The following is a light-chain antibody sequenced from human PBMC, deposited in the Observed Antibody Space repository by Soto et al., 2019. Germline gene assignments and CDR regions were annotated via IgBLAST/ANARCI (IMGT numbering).Light chain of an antibody. CDR3: QQYNNWPLT. CDR2: AAS. Sequence: IVMTQSPASLSVSPGERATLSCRASQSVSSNLAWHQQKPGQAPRLLIYAASTRATGIPARFSGSGSGTEFTLTLSSLQSEDFAVYYCQQYNNWPLTFGGGTKVEIK. J-gene: IGKJ4*01. CDR1: QSVSSN. V-gene: IGKV3-15*01.